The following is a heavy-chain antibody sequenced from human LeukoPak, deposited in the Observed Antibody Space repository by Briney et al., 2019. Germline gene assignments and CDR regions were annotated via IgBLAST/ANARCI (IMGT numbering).Heavy chain of an antibody. V-gene: IGHV3-23*01. Sequence: PGGSLRLSYAASGFTFSGYAMSWVRQAPGKGLEWVSALSGSGGSTYYADSVKGRFTISRDNAKNSLYLQMNNLRAEDTAVYYCATSDGHLDNWGQGTLVTVSA. CDR1: GFTFSGYA. CDR3: ATSDGHLDN. CDR2: LSGSGGST. J-gene: IGHJ4*02.